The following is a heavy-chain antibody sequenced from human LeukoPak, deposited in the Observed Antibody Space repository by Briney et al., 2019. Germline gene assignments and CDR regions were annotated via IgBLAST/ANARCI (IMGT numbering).Heavy chain of an antibody. Sequence: SETLSLTCAVYGGSFSGYYWSWIRQPPGKGLEWIGEIKHSGRTHYNPSLKSQVTISVDTSKNQFSLRLSSLTAADTAVYYCARPTRSLAVAVDNWFDPWGQGTLVTVSS. CDR1: GGSFSGYY. CDR3: ARPTRSLAVAVDNWFDP. V-gene: IGHV4-34*01. J-gene: IGHJ5*02. CDR2: IKHSGRT. D-gene: IGHD6-19*01.